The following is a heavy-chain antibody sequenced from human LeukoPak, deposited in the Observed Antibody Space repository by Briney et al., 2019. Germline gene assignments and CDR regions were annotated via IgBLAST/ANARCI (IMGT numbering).Heavy chain of an antibody. CDR3: AREFSY. Sequence: SETLSLTCTVSADSISRGSYYWAWLRQPAGRGLEWVGHIYTSGSTKYNPSLKSRVTISVDTSKNQFSLKLSSVTAADTAVYYCAREFSYWGQGTLVTISS. J-gene: IGHJ4*02. V-gene: IGHV4-61*09. CDR1: ADSISRGSYY. CDR2: IYTSGST.